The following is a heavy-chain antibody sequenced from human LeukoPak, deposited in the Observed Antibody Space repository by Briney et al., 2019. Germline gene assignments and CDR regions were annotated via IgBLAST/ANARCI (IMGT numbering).Heavy chain of an antibody. CDR3: AISSGWYDRGYHFDY. Sequence: GSLRLSCAVSGFTVSSNYMSWVRQAPGKGLEWVSVIYSGGSTYYADSVKGRFTISRDNSKNTLYLQMNSLRGEDTAVYYCAISSGWYDRGYHFDYWGQGTLVTVSS. D-gene: IGHD6-19*01. J-gene: IGHJ4*02. V-gene: IGHV3-53*01. CDR1: GFTVSSNY. CDR2: IYSGGST.